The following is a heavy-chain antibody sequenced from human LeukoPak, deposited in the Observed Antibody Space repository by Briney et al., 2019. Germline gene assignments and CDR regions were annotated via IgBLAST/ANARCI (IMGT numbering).Heavy chain of an antibody. V-gene: IGHV3-53*01. CDR3: ARDHFGSYYFDY. D-gene: IGHD3-10*01. J-gene: IGHJ4*02. Sequence: GGSLRLSCAASGFTVSSNYMSWVRQAPGKGLEWVSVIYSGGSTYYADSVKGRFTISRDNSKNTLYLQMNSLRAEDTAVYYCARDHFGSYYFDYWGQGTLVTVSS. CDR1: GFTVSSNY. CDR2: IYSGGST.